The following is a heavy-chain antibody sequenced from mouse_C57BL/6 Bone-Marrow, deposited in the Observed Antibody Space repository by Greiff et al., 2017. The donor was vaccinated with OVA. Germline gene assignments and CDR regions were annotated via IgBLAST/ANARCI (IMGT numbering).Heavy chain of an antibody. CDR2: INPNNGGT. Sequence: VHVKQSGPELVKPGASVKIPCKASGYTFTDYNMDWVKQSHGKSLEWIGDINPNNGGTIYTQKFKGKATLTVDKSSSTAYMALRSLTSEDTAVDYYERAGGCSKGWAMDDWGKGTSGTVSS. J-gene: IGHJ4*01. CDR3: ERAGGCSKGWAMDD. V-gene: IGHV1-18*01. CDR1: GYTFTDYN. D-gene: IGHD3-3*01.